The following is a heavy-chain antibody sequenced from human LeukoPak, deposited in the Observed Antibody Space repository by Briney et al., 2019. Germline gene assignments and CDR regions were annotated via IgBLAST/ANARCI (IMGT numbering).Heavy chain of an antibody. CDR1: IFTFSNYW. D-gene: IGHD1-26*01. CDR2: INSVGAGI. J-gene: IGHJ4*02. CDR3: VADSGNRSGGDF. Sequence: GGSMRLSCAGSIFTFSNYWIHWVRQVPGKGLLWVARINSVGAGIVYADSVEGRFTISRDNAKNTVYLQMNSLRPEDTAVYYCVADSGNRSGGDFWGQGALVTVSS. V-gene: IGHV3-74*01.